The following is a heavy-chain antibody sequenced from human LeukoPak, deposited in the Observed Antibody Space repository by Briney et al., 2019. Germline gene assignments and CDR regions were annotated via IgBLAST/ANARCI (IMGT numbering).Heavy chain of an antibody. CDR3: ASQPGGVTNFFDY. J-gene: IGHJ4*02. CDR2: VYYSGST. Sequence: SETLSLTCTVSGYSISSSSYYWGWIRQPPGKGLEWIGSVYYSGSTYYNPSLKSRVTISVDTSKNQFSLKLSSMTAADTAVYYCASQPGGVTNFFDYWGQGTLVTVSS. D-gene: IGHD2-21*02. CDR1: GYSISSSSYY. V-gene: IGHV4-39*01.